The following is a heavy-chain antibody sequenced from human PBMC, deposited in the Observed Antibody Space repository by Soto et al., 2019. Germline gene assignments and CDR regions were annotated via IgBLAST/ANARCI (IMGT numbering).Heavy chain of an antibody. J-gene: IGHJ4*02. Sequence: EVQLLDSGGGWVQPGGSLRLSCAASGFKFSDNAMSWVRQAPGKGLEWVSAISANGDTTYYVESVRGRFTISRDNSKSTLDLQMSSLRAEDTALYYCAQCPSPFGGCERVDYWGQGTLVTVSS. V-gene: IGHV3-23*01. CDR1: GFKFSDNA. CDR2: ISANGDTT. CDR3: AQCPSPFGGCERVDY. D-gene: IGHD3-10*01.